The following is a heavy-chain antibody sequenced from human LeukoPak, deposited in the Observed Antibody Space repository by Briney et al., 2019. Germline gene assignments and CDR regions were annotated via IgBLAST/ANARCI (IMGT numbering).Heavy chain of an antibody. CDR2: IYYSGST. V-gene: IGHV4-39*07. J-gene: IGHJ6*02. D-gene: IGHD2-15*01. CDR1: GGSISSSSYY. CDR3: ARTDPAGDYYYGMDV. Sequence: SETLSLTCTVSGGSISSSSYYWGWIRQPPGKGLEWIGSIYYSGSTYYNPSLKSRVTISVDTSKNQFSLKLSSVTAADTAVYYCARTDPAGDYYYGMDVWGQGTTVTVSS.